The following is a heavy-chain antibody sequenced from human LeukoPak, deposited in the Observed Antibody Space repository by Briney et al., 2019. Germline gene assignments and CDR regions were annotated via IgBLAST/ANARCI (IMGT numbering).Heavy chain of an antibody. V-gene: IGHV4-59*11. CDR3: ARDRIAADS. Sequence: PSETLSLTCTVSGGSISSHYWSWIRQPPEKGLEWIGYIYYSGSTNYNPSLKSRVTISVDTSKNQFSLKLSSVTAADTAVYYCARDRIAADSWGQGTLVTVSS. D-gene: IGHD6-6*01. CDR1: GGSISSHY. CDR2: IYYSGST. J-gene: IGHJ5*02.